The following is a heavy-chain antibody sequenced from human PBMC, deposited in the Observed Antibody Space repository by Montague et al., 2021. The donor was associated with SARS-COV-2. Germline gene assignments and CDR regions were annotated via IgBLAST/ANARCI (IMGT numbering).Heavy chain of an antibody. Sequence: SLRLSCAASGFIFSDYAMNWVRQAPGKGLEWVSTIDYHDGVNKHYAESVEGRFTISRDNSKNTLYLQMNSLRGEDTAIYYCAKSGVVINPYYYYGMDVWGQGTTVTVSS. CDR2: IDYHDGVNK. CDR3: AKSGVVINPYYYYGMDV. D-gene: IGHD3-22*01. V-gene: IGHV3-23*01. J-gene: IGHJ6*02. CDR1: GFIFSDYA.